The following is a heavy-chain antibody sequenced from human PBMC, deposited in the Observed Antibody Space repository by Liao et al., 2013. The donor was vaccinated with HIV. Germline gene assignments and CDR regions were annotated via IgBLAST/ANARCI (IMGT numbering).Heavy chain of an antibody. J-gene: IGHJ6*03. CDR1: GGSIRGGDSY. D-gene: IGHD5-12*01. Sequence: QVQLQESGPGLVKASQTLSLTCSVSGGSIRGGDSYWNWIRQSPGKGLQWIGSIFYSGSTSYNPSLKSRVSISVDTSRNQFSLKLSSVTAADTAVYYCAREWLLNSVDDYYYYMDVWGKGTTVTVSS. CDR2: IFYSGST. CDR3: AREWLLNSVDDYYYYMDV. V-gene: IGHV4-30-4*08.